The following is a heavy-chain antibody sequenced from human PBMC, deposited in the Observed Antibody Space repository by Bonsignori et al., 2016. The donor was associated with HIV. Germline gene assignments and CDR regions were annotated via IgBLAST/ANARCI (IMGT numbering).Heavy chain of an antibody. J-gene: IGHJ6*03. V-gene: IGHV3-21*01. D-gene: IGHD6-13*01. CDR3: ARGGIAAAGRVFGHYYMDV. CDR2: ISSSSTYI. Sequence: WIRQPPGKGLEWVSSISSSSTYIYYADSVKGRITISRDNAKNSLYLQMNSLRAEDTAVYYCARGGIAAAGRVFGHYYMDVWGKGTTVTVSS.